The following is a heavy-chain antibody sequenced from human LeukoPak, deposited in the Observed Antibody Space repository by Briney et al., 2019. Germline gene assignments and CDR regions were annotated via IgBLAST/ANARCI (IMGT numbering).Heavy chain of an antibody. J-gene: IGHJ4*02. V-gene: IGHV3-53*01. CDR3: ARQGYRGSDY. CDR2: IYTGDNT. CDR1: GFTVSSNY. D-gene: IGHD1-26*01. Sequence: GSLRLSCAASGFTVSSNYMSWVRQAPGKGLEWVSVIYTGDNTYYADSVKGRFTISRDNSKNTLYLQMNSLRAEDTAVYYCARQGYRGSDYWGQGTLVTVSS.